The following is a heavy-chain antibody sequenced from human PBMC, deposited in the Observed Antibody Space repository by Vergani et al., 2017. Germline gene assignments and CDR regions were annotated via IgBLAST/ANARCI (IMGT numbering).Heavy chain of an antibody. D-gene: IGHD6-19*01. V-gene: IGHV4-34*01. J-gene: IGHJ4*02. CDR3: ARDGQWAFDY. CDR2: INHSGST. CDR1: GGSFSGYY. Sequence: QVQLQQWGAGLLKPSETLSLTCAVYGGSFSGYYWSWIRQPPGKGLEWIGEINHSGSTNYNPSLKSRVTISVDTSKNQFSLKLGSVTAADTAVYYCARDGQWAFDYWGRGTLVTVSS.